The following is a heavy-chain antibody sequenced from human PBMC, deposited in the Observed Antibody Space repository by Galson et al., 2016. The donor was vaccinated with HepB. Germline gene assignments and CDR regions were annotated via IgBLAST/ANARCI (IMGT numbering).Heavy chain of an antibody. V-gene: IGHV1-69*13. Sequence: SVKVSCKASGGTFSTYGISWVRQAPGQGLEWMGEIIPLYGTVKYAQKFQDRVTITADELTNTAYMELTSLRSQGTAMYYCARNGPSGYSYRYASALGYAMDVWGQGTTVTVSS. J-gene: IGHJ6*02. CDR1: GGTFSTYG. CDR3: ARNGPSGYSYRYASALGYAMDV. D-gene: IGHD5-18*01. CDR2: IIPLYGTV.